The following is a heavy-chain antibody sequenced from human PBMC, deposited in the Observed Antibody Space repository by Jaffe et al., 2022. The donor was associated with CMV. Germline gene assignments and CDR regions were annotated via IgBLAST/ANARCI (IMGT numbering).Heavy chain of an antibody. V-gene: IGHV3-23*01. J-gene: IGHJ6*02. D-gene: IGHD6-13*01. Sequence: EVQLLESGGGLVQPGGSLRLSCAASGFTFSSYAMSWVRQAPGKGLEWVSAISGSGGSTYYADSVKGRFTISRDNSKNTLYLQMNSLRAEDTAVYYCAKDSDSSSWYPPYGMDVWGQGTTVTVSS. CDR3: AKDSDSSSWYPPYGMDV. CDR2: ISGSGGST. CDR1: GFTFSSYA.